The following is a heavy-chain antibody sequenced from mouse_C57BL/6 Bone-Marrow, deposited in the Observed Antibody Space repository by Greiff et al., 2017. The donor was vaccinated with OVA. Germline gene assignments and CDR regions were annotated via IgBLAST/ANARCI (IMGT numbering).Heavy chain of an antibody. Sequence: VQLQQSGAELVRPGASVKLSCTASGFNIKDYYMHWVKQRPEQGLEWIERIDPEDGDTEYAPKFQGKATMTADTSSNTAYLQLSSLTSEDTAVYYCTTSGSSHYFDYWGQGTTLTVSS. CDR2: IDPEDGDT. J-gene: IGHJ2*01. V-gene: IGHV14-1*01. D-gene: IGHD1-1*01. CDR3: TTSGSSHYFDY. CDR1: GFNIKDYY.